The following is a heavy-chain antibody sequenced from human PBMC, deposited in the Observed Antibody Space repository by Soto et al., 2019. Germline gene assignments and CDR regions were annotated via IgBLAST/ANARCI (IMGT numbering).Heavy chain of an antibody. D-gene: IGHD2-8*01. Sequence: QVQLVQSGAEVKKPGASVKVSCKASGYTFTSYGITWVRQAHGQGLEWMGWISAYNGNTNYAQKLQGRVTMTTDTSXXXAXXELRSLRSDDTAVYYCAISGYCTNGVCPYYYGMDVWGQGTTVTVSS. CDR2: ISAYNGNT. V-gene: IGHV1-18*01. CDR3: AISGYCTNGVCPYYYGMDV. CDR1: GYTFTSYG. J-gene: IGHJ6*02.